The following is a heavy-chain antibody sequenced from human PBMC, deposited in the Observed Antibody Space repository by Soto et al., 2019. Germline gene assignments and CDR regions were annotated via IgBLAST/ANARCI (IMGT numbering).Heavy chain of an antibody. CDR1: GGSISSGGYY. CDR3: ARGREDSSGYWPQEYFQH. V-gene: IGHV4-31*03. CDR2: IYYSGST. Sequence: SETLSLTCTVSGGSISSGGYYWSWIRQHPGKGLEWIGYIYYSGSTYYNPSLKSRVTISVDTSKNQFSLKLSSVTAADTAVYYCARGREDSSGYWPQEYFQHWGKGTLVTVSS. J-gene: IGHJ1*01. D-gene: IGHD3-22*01.